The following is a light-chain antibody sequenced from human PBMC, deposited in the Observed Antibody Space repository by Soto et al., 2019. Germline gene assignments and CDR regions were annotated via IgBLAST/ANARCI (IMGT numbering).Light chain of an antibody. CDR3: QQYISYPIT. V-gene: IGKV1D-16*01. CDR1: QGISKS. Sequence: DIQRTQSPASLSASVGDRFTITCRASQGISKSLAWYQQTAEKAPKSMIYAASSLQSGVPSRFSGIGSGTEFTLTISSLQPEDFATDDGQQYISYPITFGQGTRLEIK. CDR2: AAS. J-gene: IGKJ5*01.